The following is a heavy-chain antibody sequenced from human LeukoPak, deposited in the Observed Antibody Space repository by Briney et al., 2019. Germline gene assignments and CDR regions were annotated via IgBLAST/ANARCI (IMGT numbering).Heavy chain of an antibody. CDR3: AKSCSGGSCYSIFYYFDY. CDR1: GFTFSSYG. CDR2: IWYDGSNK. V-gene: IGHV3-33*06. Sequence: PGRSLRLSCAASGFTFSSYGMHWVRQAPGKGLEWVAVIWYDGSNKYYADSVKGRFTISRDNSKNTLYLQMNSLRAEDTAVYYCAKSCSGGSCYSIFYYFDYWGQGTLVTVSS. J-gene: IGHJ4*02. D-gene: IGHD2-15*01.